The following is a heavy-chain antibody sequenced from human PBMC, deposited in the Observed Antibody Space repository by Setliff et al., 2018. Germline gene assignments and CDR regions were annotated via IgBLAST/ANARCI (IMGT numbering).Heavy chain of an antibody. D-gene: IGHD3-10*01. J-gene: IGHJ4*02. CDR2: MNPNSGNT. CDR1: GYIFTDYY. Sequence: ASVKVSCKASGYIFTDYYMHWVRQATGQGLEWMGWMNPNSGNTGYAQKFQGRVTMTRNTSIKTAYMELNSLRSEDTAVYYCARGTLWFGEPIDYWGQGTLVTVSS. V-gene: IGHV1-8*02. CDR3: ARGTLWFGEPIDY.